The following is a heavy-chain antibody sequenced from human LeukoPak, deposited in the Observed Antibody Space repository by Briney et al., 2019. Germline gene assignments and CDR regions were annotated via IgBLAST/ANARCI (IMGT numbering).Heavy chain of an antibody. J-gene: IGHJ6*02. Sequence: PGGSLRLSCAASGFTFDDYAMHWVRQAPGKGLEWVSGISWNSGSIGYADSVKGRFTISRDNAKNSLYLQMNSLRAEDTALYYCAKAEHDSTPDCYGMDVWGQGTTVTVSS. CDR2: ISWNSGSI. V-gene: IGHV3-9*01. D-gene: IGHD3-9*01. CDR1: GFTFDDYA. CDR3: AKAEHDSTPDCYGMDV.